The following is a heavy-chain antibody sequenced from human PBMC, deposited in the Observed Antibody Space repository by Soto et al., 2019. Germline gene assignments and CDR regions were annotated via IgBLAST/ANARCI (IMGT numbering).Heavy chain of an antibody. V-gene: IGHV1-18*01. CDR2: INTYNGDT. J-gene: IGHJ2*01. CDR3: ARDDRQADYGAKWYFDR. CDR1: GYTFPSYG. D-gene: IGHD4-17*01. Sequence: QVQLVQSGGEVKNPGASVRVSCKASGYTFPSYGISWVRQAPGQGLEWMGWINTYNGDTNYAPKLQDRVTVTTDTPTSTAYLELRSLRPDDTAMYYCARDDRQADYGAKWYFDRWGRGTLVIVSS.